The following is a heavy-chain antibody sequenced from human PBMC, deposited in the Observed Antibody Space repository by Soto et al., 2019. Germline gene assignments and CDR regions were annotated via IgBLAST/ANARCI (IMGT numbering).Heavy chain of an antibody. V-gene: IGHV5-51*01. J-gene: IGHJ4*02. Sequence: GGSLKIFCKGSGYSFGTYWIAWVRQMAGKGLEWMGIIYPGDSDTRYSPSFQGQVTLSVDKSVNTAYLQWSSLKASDSAMYYCARHGSVVGGYYSADYWGQGTLVTVSS. CDR2: IYPGDSDT. CDR3: ARHGSVVGGYYSADY. CDR1: GYSFGTYW. D-gene: IGHD3-22*01.